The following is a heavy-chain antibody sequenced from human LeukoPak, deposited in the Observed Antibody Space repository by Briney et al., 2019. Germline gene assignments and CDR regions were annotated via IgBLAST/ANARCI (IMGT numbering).Heavy chain of an antibody. V-gene: IGHV1-18*01. Sequence: ASVKVSCKASGYSFTSYGISWVRQAPGQGLEWMGWISAYNGNTNYAQKLQGRVTMTTDTSTSTAYMELRSLRSVDTAVKYFVRDLYCPIKIDSWGQGTLVTVSS. CDR2: ISAYNGNT. CDR3: VRDLYCPIKIDS. CDR1: GYSFTSYG. J-gene: IGHJ4*02. D-gene: IGHD2-2*02.